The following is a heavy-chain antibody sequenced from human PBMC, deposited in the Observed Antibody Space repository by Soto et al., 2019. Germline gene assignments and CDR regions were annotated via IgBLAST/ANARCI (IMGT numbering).Heavy chain of an antibody. D-gene: IGHD1-26*01. CDR2: IWYDGSNK. V-gene: IGHV3-33*01. CDR1: GFTFSSYG. J-gene: IGHJ4*02. Sequence: QVQLVESGGGVVQPGRSLRLSCAASGFTFSSYGMHWVRQAPGKGLEWVAVIWYDGSNKYYADSVKGRFTISRDNSKNTLYLQMNSLRAEDTAVYYCARSNSGSYYELDYWGQGTLVTVSS. CDR3: ARSNSGSYYELDY.